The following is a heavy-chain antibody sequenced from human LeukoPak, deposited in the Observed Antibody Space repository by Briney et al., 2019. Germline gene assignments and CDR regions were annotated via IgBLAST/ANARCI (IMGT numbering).Heavy chain of an antibody. J-gene: IGHJ4*02. D-gene: IGHD2-15*01. CDR3: ARGLGAYCSGGSCTFDN. V-gene: IGHV3-21*06. CDR2: ISSSSSYI. CDR1: GFTLSSYA. Sequence: GGSLRLSCAASGFTLSSYAMSWVRQAPGKGLEWVSSISSSSSYIYYADSVKGRFTISRDNAKNRLYLQMNSLRAEDTAVYYCARGLGAYCSGGSCTFDNWGQGTLVTVSS.